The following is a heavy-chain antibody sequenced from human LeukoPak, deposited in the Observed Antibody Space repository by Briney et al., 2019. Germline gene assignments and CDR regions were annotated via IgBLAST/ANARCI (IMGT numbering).Heavy chain of an antibody. CDR3: ARHRGGDELNFDY. Sequence: SETLSLTCTVSDGSISHYYWSWIRQPPGKGLEWIGYIYDSGGTNYNPSLKSRVTISADTSKNQFSLKLSSVTAADTAVYYCARHRGGDELNFDYWGQGTLVTVSS. J-gene: IGHJ4*02. V-gene: IGHV4-59*08. CDR1: DGSISHYY. D-gene: IGHD2-21*02. CDR2: IYDSGGT.